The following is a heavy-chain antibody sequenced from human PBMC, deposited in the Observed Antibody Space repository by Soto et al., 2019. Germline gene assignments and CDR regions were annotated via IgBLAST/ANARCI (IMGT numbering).Heavy chain of an antibody. J-gene: IGHJ4*02. V-gene: IGHV3-23*01. D-gene: IGHD2-2*01. CDR2: ISGNGGST. CDR1: GFTFSNKA. CDR3: AKRPASIITFDY. Sequence: EVQLLDSGGGLVRPGGSLSLPCAASGFTFSNKAMSWVPKPQGKGLGWVSTISGNGGSTYYADSVKGRFTISRDNSKNMLFLQINSLRDDDSAVYYCAKRPASIITFDYWGQGTPVTVSS.